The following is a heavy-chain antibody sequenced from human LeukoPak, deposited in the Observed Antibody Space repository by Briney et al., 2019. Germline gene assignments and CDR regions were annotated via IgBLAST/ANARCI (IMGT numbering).Heavy chain of an antibody. D-gene: IGHD3-9*01. J-gene: IGHJ6*03. CDR3: ARGPGVRYSLYYYYYMDV. V-gene: IGHV4-61*02. CDR2: ISSSGST. Sequence: SQTLSLTCTVSGDSISSGDYYWSWIRQPPGKGLEWIGRISSSGSTNYNPSLKSRVTISVDTSKNQFSLKLSSVTAADTAVCYCARGPGVRYSLYYYYYMDVWGKGTTVTVSS. CDR1: GDSISSGDYY.